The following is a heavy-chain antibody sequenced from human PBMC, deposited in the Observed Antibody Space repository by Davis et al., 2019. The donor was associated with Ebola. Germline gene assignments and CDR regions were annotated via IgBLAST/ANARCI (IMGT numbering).Heavy chain of an antibody. D-gene: IGHD1-26*01. V-gene: IGHV3-74*01. CDR3: ARDGEHYSDLDY. J-gene: IGHJ4*02. CDR1: GFSFSSYW. Sequence: GESLKISCAASGFSFSSYWMNWVRQAPGKGLVWVSRIKSDGSTKSYADSVKGRFTISRDNAKNTLYLQMDSLRAEDTAVYYCARDGEHYSDLDYWGQGTLVTVSS. CDR2: IKSDGSTK.